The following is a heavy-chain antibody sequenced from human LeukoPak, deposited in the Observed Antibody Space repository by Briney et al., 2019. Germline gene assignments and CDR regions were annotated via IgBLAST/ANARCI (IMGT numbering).Heavy chain of an antibody. Sequence: SETLSLTCTVSGGSISGDHWNWIRQPPGKGLEWIGNIYYSGNTNYNPSLKSRVTISVDTSKNQFSLKLSSVTAADTAVYYCANRDGYKTLVYWGQGTLVTVSS. CDR3: ANRDGYKTLVY. J-gene: IGHJ4*02. D-gene: IGHD5-24*01. CDR2: IYYSGNT. CDR1: GGSISGDH. V-gene: IGHV4-59*08.